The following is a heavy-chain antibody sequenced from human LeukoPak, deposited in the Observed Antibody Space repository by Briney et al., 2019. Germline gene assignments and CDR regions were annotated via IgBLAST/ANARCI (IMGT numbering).Heavy chain of an antibody. J-gene: IGHJ5*02. CDR3: ARAYCSGGSCYSDYFDP. Sequence: SGPTLLNPTQTLTLTCTFSGFSLSTSGVCVSWIRQPPGKALEWLARIDWGDDKYYSTSLKTRLTISKDTSKNQVVLTMTNMDPVDTATYYCARAYCSGGSCYSDYFDPWGQGTLVTVSS. CDR2: IDWGDDK. CDR1: GFSLSTSGVC. D-gene: IGHD2-15*01. V-gene: IGHV2-70*11.